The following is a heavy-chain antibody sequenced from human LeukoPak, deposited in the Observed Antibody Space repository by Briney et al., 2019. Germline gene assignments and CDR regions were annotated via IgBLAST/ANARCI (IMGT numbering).Heavy chain of an antibody. CDR2: IYSGGST. D-gene: IGHD3-16*01. V-gene: IGHV3-66*01. Sequence: PGGSLRLSCAASGFTVSNNYMTWVRQAPGKGLEWVSLIYSGGSTYYADSVKGRFTISRDNSKNTLYLQMNSLRAEDTAVYYCATQGHYDWFDPWGQGTLVTVSS. CDR1: GFTVSNNY. CDR3: ATQGHYDWFDP. J-gene: IGHJ5*02.